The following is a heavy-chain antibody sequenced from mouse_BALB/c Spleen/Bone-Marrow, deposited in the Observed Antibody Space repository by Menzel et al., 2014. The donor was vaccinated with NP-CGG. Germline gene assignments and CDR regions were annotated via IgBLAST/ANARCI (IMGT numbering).Heavy chain of an antibody. D-gene: IGHD1-1*02. Sequence: LQQFGTVLARPGASVKMSCKASXYSFTSYWMHWVKQRPGQGLEWIGGLHPGKSDPTYNQKFKGKAEPAAVTSASTAYMELSSLTNEDAAVYDCTRETICDCNAFAYWGQGTLVTVSA. V-gene: IGHV1-5*01. CDR2: LHPGKSDP. J-gene: IGHJ3*01. CDR3: TRETICDCNAFAY. CDR1: XYSFTSYW.